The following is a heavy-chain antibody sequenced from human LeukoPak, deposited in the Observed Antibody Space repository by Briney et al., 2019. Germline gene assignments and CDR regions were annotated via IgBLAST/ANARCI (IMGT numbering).Heavy chain of an antibody. CDR1: GFTVSSSY. Sequence: GGSLRLSCAASGFTVSSSYMSWVRQAPGKGLEWVSVIYSGGSTYYADSVKGRFTISRDNSKNTLYLQMNSLRAEDTAVYYCARSPETELDYWGQGTLVTVSS. V-gene: IGHV3-66*01. D-gene: IGHD1-14*01. CDR3: ARSPETELDY. J-gene: IGHJ4*02. CDR2: IYSGGST.